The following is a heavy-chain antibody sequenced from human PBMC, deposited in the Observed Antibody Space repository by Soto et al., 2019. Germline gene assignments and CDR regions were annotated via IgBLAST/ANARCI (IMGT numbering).Heavy chain of an antibody. D-gene: IGHD3-22*01. V-gene: IGHV1-69*10. CDR3: ARERSRYDRSGYYRPDY. Sequence: VASVKVSCKASGDTFSSYAISWVRQAPGQGLEWMGGIIPILGTPNYAQKFQGRVTITADKSTSTAYMEVSSLRSEDTAVYYCARERSRYDRSGYYRPDYWGRGTLVTVSS. CDR1: GDTFSSYA. CDR2: IIPILGTP. J-gene: IGHJ4*02.